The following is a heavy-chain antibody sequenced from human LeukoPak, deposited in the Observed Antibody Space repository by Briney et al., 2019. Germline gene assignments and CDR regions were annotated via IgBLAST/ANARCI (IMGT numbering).Heavy chain of an antibody. CDR2: ISYDGSNK. V-gene: IGHV3-30*03. J-gene: IGHJ4*02. D-gene: IGHD3-22*01. CDR3: AREYDSSGYYLYYFDY. CDR1: GFTFSSYG. Sequence: PGGSLRLSCAASGFTFSSYGMHWVRQAPGKGLEWVAVISYDGSNKYYADSVKGRFTISRDNSKNTLYLQMNSLRAEDTAVYYCAREYDSSGYYLYYFDYWGQGTLVTVSS.